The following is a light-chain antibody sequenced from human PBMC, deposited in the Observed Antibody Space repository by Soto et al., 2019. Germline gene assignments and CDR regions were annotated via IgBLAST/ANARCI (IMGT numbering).Light chain of an antibody. Sequence: DIVMTQSADSLAVSLGERATINCKSSQSVLYSSNNKNYLAWYQQKPGQPPKLLIYWASARESGVPDRFSGSGSGTDFTLTIRSLQAEDVAVYYCQQYYSTPWTFGQGTKVDIK. CDR1: QSVLYSSNNKNY. J-gene: IGKJ1*01. CDR2: WAS. CDR3: QQYYSTPWT. V-gene: IGKV4-1*01.